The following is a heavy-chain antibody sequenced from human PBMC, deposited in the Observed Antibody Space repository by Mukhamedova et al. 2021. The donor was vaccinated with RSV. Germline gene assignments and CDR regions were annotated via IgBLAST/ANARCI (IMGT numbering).Heavy chain of an antibody. CDR3: ARGGLRGYSYIFTRFYY. D-gene: IGHD5-18*01. J-gene: IGHJ4*02. Sequence: GKGLEWIGEINHSGSTNYNPSLKSRVTISVDTSKNQFSLKLSSVTAADTAVYYCARGGLRGYSYIFTRFYYWGQGTLVTVSS. CDR2: INHSGST. V-gene: IGHV4-34*01.